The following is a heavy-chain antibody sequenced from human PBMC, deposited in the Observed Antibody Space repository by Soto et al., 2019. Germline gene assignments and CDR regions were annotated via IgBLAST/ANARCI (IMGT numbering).Heavy chain of an antibody. CDR3: AREWSYFDY. J-gene: IGHJ4*02. CDR1: GGSVSSGTYY. D-gene: IGHD2-8*01. V-gene: IGHV4-61*01. Sequence: QVQLQESGPGLVKPSETLSLTCTVSGGSVSSGTYYWSWIRQPPGKGLQWIGFISYSGNTNYNPSLTSRVIMSVDTSQNQFSLNLSSVTAADTAVYYCAREWSYFDYWGQGTLVTVSS. CDR2: ISYSGNT.